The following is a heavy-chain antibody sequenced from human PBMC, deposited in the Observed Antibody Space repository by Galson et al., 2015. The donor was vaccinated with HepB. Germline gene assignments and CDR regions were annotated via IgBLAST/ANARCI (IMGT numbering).Heavy chain of an antibody. CDR1: GFTFSDYY. V-gene: IGHV3-11*01. CDR2: ISSSGSTI. J-gene: IGHJ4*02. Sequence: SLRLSCAASGFTFSDYYMSWIRQAQGKGLEWVSYISSSGSTIYYADSVKGRFTISRDNAKNSLYLQMNSLRAEDTAVYYCAREGIYSSSWYWLDYWGQGTLVTVSS. CDR3: AREGIYSSSWYWLDY. D-gene: IGHD6-13*01.